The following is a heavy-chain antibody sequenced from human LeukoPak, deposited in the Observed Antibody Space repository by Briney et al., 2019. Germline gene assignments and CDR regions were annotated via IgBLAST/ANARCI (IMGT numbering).Heavy chain of an antibody. Sequence: PGGSLRLSCAASGFTVSSNYMSWVRQAPGKGLEWVSVIYRGGRTYYAESVKGRFTISRDNSKNTLYLQMNSQRAEDTAVYYCARDLYYDSSAQDWGQGTLVTVSS. CDR1: GFTVSSNY. CDR2: IYRGGRT. CDR3: ARDLYYDSSAQD. V-gene: IGHV3-53*01. D-gene: IGHD3-22*01. J-gene: IGHJ4*02.